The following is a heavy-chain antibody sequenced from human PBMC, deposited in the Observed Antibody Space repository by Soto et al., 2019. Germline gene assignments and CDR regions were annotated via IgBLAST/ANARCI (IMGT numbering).Heavy chain of an antibody. V-gene: IGHV3-15*01. CDR2: IRSKTDGGTT. CDR1: GFTFSNAW. CDR3: SNQAAYQVYRYYYGMDV. Sequence: GVSLRLSCATSGFTFSNAWMNWVRQTPGKGLEWGGRIRSKTDGGTTDYAAPVKGRCTISRDESKNTLFLQMNSLRTEDTGVYYCSNQAAYQVYRYYYGMDVWRHGTTVTSP. J-gene: IGHJ6*02. D-gene: IGHD2-15*01.